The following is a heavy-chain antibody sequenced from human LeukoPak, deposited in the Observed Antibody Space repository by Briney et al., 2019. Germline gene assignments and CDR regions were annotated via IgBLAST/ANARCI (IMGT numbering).Heavy chain of an antibody. V-gene: IGHV1-8*01. CDR2: MNPNSGNT. CDR3: ASRYGGYSDYGMDV. Sequence: ASVKVSCKASGYTFTSYDINWVRQATGQGLEWMGWMNPNSGNTGYAQKFQGRVTITRNTSISTAYMELSSLRSEDTAVYYCASRYGGYSDYGMDVWGQGTTVTVSS. CDR1: GYTFTSYD. J-gene: IGHJ6*02. D-gene: IGHD5-12*01.